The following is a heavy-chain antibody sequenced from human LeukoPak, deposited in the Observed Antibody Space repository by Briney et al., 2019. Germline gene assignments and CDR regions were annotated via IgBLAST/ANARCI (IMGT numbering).Heavy chain of an antibody. CDR3: ARGLHCSGGSCFPVL. CDR2: INHSGST. J-gene: IGHJ3*01. D-gene: IGHD2-15*01. CDR1: GGSISSSSYY. V-gene: IGHV4-39*07. Sequence: SETLSLTCTVSGGSISSSSYYWSWIRQPPGKGLEWLGEINHSGSTNYNPSLKIRLTISVDTSKNQYSLKLSSVTAADTAVYYCARGLHCSGGSCFPVLWGQGTMVTVSS.